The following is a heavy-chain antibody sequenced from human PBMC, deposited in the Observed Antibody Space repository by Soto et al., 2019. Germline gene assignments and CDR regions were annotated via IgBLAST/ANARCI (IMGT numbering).Heavy chain of an antibody. J-gene: IGHJ6*02. V-gene: IGHV3-53*04. D-gene: IGHD3-22*01. Sequence: EVQLVESGGGLVQPGGSLRLSCAASGFTVSSNYMSWDRQAPGKGLEWVSVIYSGGSTYYADSVKGRFTISRHNSKNTLYLQMNSLRAEDTAIYYCARDPYYDSSGYLASNGMDVWGQGTTVTVSS. CDR1: GFTVSSNY. CDR2: IYSGGST. CDR3: ARDPYYDSSGYLASNGMDV.